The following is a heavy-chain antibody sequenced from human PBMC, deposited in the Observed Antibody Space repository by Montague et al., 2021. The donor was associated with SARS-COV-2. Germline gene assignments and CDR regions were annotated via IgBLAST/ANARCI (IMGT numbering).Heavy chain of an antibody. CDR1: GGSISSYY. CDR2: MYYSGST. J-gene: IGHJ4*02. CDR3: ARGLDGYNWGY. D-gene: IGHD5-24*01. V-gene: IGHV4-59*05. Sequence: SETLSLTCTVSGGSISSYYWSWIRQPPGKGLEWIGSMYYSGSTHYNPSLKSRVTVSVDTSNNQFFLKLSSVTAADTAVYYCARGLDGYNWGYWGQGTLVTVSS.